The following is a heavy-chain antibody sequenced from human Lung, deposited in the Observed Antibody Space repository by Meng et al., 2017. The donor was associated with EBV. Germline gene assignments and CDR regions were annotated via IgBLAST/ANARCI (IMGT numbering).Heavy chain of an antibody. J-gene: IGHJ4*02. CDR2: IYYSGST. CDR1: GASMFSGGYY. V-gene: IGHV4-61*08. D-gene: IGHD6-19*01. Sequence: QVQLQESGPGLVKPSETLSLTCAVSGASMFSGGYYWSWIRQPPGKGLEWIGYIYYSGSTNYNPSLKSRVTISVDTSKNQFSLKLSSVTAADTAVYYCASSSGWYDEYYFDYWGQGTLVTVSS. CDR3: ASSSGWYDEYYFDY.